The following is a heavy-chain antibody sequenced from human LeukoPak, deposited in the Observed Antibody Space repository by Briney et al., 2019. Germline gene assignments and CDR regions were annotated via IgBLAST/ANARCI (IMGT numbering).Heavy chain of an antibody. CDR3: AKDLSYYDSSGDAFDI. CDR1: GFTFSSYA. V-gene: IGHV3-23*01. Sequence: TGGSLRLSCAASGFTFSSYAMSWVRQAPGKGLEWVSAISGSGGSTYYADYVKGRFTISRDNSKNTLYLQMNSLRAEDTAVYYCAKDLSYYDSSGDAFDIWGQGTMVTVSS. D-gene: IGHD3-22*01. J-gene: IGHJ3*02. CDR2: ISGSGGST.